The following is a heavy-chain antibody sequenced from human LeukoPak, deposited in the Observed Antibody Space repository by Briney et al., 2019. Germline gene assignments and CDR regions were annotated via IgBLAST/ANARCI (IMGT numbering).Heavy chain of an antibody. J-gene: IGHJ3*02. Sequence: SETLSLTCTVSGGSIRSSTYYWGWIRQPPGKGLEWIGSIYYSGSTYYNPSLKSRVTISVDTSKNQFSLKLSSVTAADTAVYYCARHRYDFWSGSPSDAFDIWGQGTMVTVSS. CDR3: ARHRYDFWSGSPSDAFDI. V-gene: IGHV4-39*01. CDR2: IYYSGST. D-gene: IGHD3-3*01. CDR1: GGSIRSSTYY.